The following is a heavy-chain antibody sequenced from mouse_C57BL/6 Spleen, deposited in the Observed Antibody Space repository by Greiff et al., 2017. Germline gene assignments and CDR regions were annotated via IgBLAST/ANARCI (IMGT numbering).Heavy chain of an antibody. J-gene: IGHJ4*01. CDR1: GYTFTTYP. Sequence: QVQLKQSGAELVKPGASVKMSCKASGYTFTTYPIEWMKQNHGKRLEWIGNFHTYNDDTKYNEKFKGKATLTVEKSSSTVYLELSRLTSDDSAVYYCARLGYDVGGYYAMDYWGQGASVTVSS. CDR3: ARLGYDVGGYYAMDY. D-gene: IGHD2-2*01. CDR2: FHTYNDDT. V-gene: IGHV1-47*01.